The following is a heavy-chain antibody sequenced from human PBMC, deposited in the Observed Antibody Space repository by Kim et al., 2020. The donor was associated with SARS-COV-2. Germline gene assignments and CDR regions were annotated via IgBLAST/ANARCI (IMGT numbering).Heavy chain of an antibody. CDR2: NT. Sequence: NTGYAQKFQGRVTMTRNTSISTAYMELSSLRSEDTAVYYCARELEAAGTAWGQGTLVTVSS. V-gene: IGHV1-8*01. D-gene: IGHD6-13*01. J-gene: IGHJ5*02. CDR3: ARELEAAGTA.